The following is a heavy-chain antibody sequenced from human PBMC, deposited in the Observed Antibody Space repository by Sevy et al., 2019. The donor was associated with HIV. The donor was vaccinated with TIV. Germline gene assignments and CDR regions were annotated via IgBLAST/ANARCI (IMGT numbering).Heavy chain of an antibody. D-gene: IGHD2-2*01. CDR1: GGTFSSYA. V-gene: IGHV1-69*13. CDR2: IIPIFGTA. J-gene: IGHJ6*02. Sequence: ASVKVSCKASGGTFSSYAISWVRQAPGQGLEWMGGIIPIFGTANYAQKFQGRVTITVDESTSTAYMELSSLRSEDTAVYYCTTGLGGPAAMPPPYYYYYGMDVWGQGTTVTVSS. CDR3: TTGLGGPAAMPPPYYYYYGMDV.